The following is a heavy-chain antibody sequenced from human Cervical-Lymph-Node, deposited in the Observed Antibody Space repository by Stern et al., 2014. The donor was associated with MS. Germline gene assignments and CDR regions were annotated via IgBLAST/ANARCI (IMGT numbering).Heavy chain of an antibody. CDR3: ARGELKEGLVRGMDV. V-gene: IGHV1-69*01. D-gene: IGHD1-26*01. Sequence: VQLVESGAELKKPGSSVKVSCKASGGTFSSYAISWVRQAPGQGLEWMGGIIPIFGTANYAQQFQGRVTITADESKSTASLALSSLRSEDTAVYYCARGELKEGLVRGMDVWGQGTTVTVSS. J-gene: IGHJ6*02. CDR1: GGTFSSYA. CDR2: IIPIFGTA.